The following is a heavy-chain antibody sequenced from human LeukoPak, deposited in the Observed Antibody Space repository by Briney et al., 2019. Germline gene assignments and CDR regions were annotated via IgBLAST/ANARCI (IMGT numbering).Heavy chain of an antibody. Sequence: GASVKVSCTASVYTFTGYYLHWVRQAPGQGLQWMGWVNPNSGVTNYAQKFQGRVTMTRDTSTSTGYMELRRLRYDDTAVYYCARDLAVAGTPLGYWGQGTLVTVSS. CDR1: VYTFTGYY. CDR2: VNPNSGVT. D-gene: IGHD6-19*01. V-gene: IGHV1-2*02. J-gene: IGHJ4*02. CDR3: ARDLAVAGTPLGY.